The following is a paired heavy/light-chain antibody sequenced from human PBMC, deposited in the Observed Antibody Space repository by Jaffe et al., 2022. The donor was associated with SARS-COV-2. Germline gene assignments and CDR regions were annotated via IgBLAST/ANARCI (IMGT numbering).Heavy chain of an antibody. V-gene: IGHV4-61*02. D-gene: IGHD6-6*01. CDR3: AVGPSPQYSSSNPDYYYGMDV. CDR2: IYTSGST. Sequence: QVQLQESGPGLVKPSQTLSLTCTVSGGSISSGSYYWSWIRQPAGKGLEWIGRIYTSGSTNYNPSLKSRVTISVDTSKNQFSLKLSSVTAADTAVYYCAVGPSPQYSSSNPDYYYGMDVWGQGTTVTVSS. CDR1: GGSISSGSYY. J-gene: IGHJ6*02.
Light chain of an antibody. CDR3: QQSYSTPLT. J-gene: IGKJ2*01. CDR1: QSISSY. V-gene: IGKV1-39*01. Sequence: DIQMTQSPSSLSASVGDRVTITCRASQSISSYLNWYQQKPGKAPKLLIYAASSLQSGVPSRFSGSGSGTDFTLTISSLQPEDFATYYCQQSYSTPLTFGQGTKLEIK. CDR2: AAS.